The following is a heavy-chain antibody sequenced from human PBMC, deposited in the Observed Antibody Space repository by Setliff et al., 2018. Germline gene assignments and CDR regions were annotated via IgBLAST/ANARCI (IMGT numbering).Heavy chain of an antibody. CDR1: GFTFSSYA. J-gene: IGHJ4*02. CDR3: ARRLRGSAWYVRLGEDY. V-gene: IGHV3-23*01. Sequence: PGGSLRLSCAASGFTFSSYAMTWVRQAPGKGLEWVSVISGSGGSTYYADSVKGRFTISRDNSKNILFLQMNSLRAEDTAVYYCARRLRGSAWYVRLGEDYWGQGALVTVS. D-gene: IGHD2-21*02. CDR2: ISGSGGST.